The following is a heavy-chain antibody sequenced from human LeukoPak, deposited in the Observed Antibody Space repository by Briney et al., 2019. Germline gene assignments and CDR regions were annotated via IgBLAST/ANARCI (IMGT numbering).Heavy chain of an antibody. CDR1: GFTFSSYC. CDR2: ISSSRSYI. V-gene: IGHV3-21*01. J-gene: IGHJ4*02. D-gene: IGHD3-22*01. CDR3: ARDHENYDSSGYYYEPDY. Sequence: PGGSLRLSCAASGFTFSSYCMNWVRQAPGKGLEWVSSISSSRSYICYADSVKGRFTISRDNAKNSLYLQMKSLRAEDTAVYYCARDHENYDSSGYYYEPDYWGQGTLVTVSS.